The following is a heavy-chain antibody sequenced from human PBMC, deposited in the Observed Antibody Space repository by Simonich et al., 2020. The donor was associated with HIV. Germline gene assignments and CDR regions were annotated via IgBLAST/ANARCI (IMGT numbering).Heavy chain of an antibody. V-gene: IGHV4-34*01. J-gene: IGHJ4*02. CDR3: PRRDRELILYFDY. CDR1: GGSFSGYY. Sequence: QVQLQQWGAGLLKPSETLSLTCAVYGGSFSGYYWSWIRQPPGKGLEWIGEINHSGITNYKSSLNSRATISVDKSKNQFSLKLSSVTAADTAIYYCPRRDRELILYFDYWVQGNLVTVSS. D-gene: IGHD3-3*01. CDR2: INHSGIT.